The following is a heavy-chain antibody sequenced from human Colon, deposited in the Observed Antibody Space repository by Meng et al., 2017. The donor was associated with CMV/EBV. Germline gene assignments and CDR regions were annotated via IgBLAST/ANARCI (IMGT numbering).Heavy chain of an antibody. CDR2: INPKTANP. Sequence: QAQLVQSGSELKKPGASVKISCKASGYMFTRYNINWVRQAPGQWLEWMGYINPKTANPTYVQGFTGRFVFSLDTSVSTAYLQISSLEAEDTAVYYCATGSVAADGKGYWGQGTLVTVSS. J-gene: IGHJ1*01. CDR1: GYMFTRYN. D-gene: IGHD6-13*01. V-gene: IGHV7-4-1*02. CDR3: ATGSVAADGKGY.